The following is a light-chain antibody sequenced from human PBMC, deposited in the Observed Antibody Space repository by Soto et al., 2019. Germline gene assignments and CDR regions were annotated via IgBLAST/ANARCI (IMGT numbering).Light chain of an antibody. CDR1: QSISSN. V-gene: IGKV3-15*01. CDR3: QMYNNWVGT. CDR2: GAA. Sequence: EIVMTQSPAILSVSPGERATLSCRANQSISSNLAWYQQKPGQAPRLLIYGAATRATGIPARFSGSGSGTEFTLTINSLQSEDFAAYYCQMYNNWVGTFGGGTKVEIK. J-gene: IGKJ4*01.